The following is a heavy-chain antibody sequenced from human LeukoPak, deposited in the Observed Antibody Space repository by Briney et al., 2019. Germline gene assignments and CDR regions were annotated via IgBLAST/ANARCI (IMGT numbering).Heavy chain of an antibody. CDR2: INHSGST. J-gene: IGHJ6*03. V-gene: IGHV4-34*01. CDR3: ARWSSTSLKLPYYYYYMDV. Sequence: PSETLSLTCAVYGGSFSGYYWSWIRQPPGKGLEWIGEINHSGSTNYNPSLKSRVTISVDTSKNQFSLRLSSVTAADTAVYYCARWSSTSLKLPYYYYYMDVWGKGTTVTVSS. D-gene: IGHD2-2*01. CDR1: GGSFSGYY.